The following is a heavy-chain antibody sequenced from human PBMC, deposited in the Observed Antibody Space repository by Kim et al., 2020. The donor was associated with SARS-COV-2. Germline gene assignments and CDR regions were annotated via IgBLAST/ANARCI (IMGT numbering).Heavy chain of an antibody. Sequence: GGSLRLSCVASGFTFGDYPIHWVRQAPGKGLEWVSGIGGDSVSTGYADSVRGRFTISRDNAKSSLYLEMSSLRPEDTALYYCAKDATNNYPRYNGFDVWGQGTTVTVSS. CDR3: AKDATNNYPRYNGFDV. D-gene: IGHD3-10*01. J-gene: IGHJ6*02. CDR1: GFTFGDYP. CDR2: IGGDSVST. V-gene: IGHV3-9*01.